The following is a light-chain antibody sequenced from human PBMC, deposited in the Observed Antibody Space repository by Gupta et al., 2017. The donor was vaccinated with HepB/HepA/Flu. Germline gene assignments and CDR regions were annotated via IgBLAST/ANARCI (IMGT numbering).Light chain of an antibody. V-gene: IGKV1-33*01. CDR2: GAS. Sequence: EIQMTQSPSSLSSSVGDRVTITCQATHDIKTFLNWFQQKSGKAPRLLIYGASNLESGVPPRFSGSGSGTQFSLTITNLQPEDVASYVCQQYDNFPYTFGQGT. CDR3: QQYDNFPYT. CDR1: HDIKTF. J-gene: IGKJ2*01.